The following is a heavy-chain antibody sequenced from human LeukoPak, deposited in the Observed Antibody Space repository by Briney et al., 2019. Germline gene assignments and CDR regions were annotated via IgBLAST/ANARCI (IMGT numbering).Heavy chain of an antibody. V-gene: IGHV3-48*03. CDR2: ITSTGTTF. CDR3: ARIYSSGRGNDALDI. CDR1: GFTFSSYQ. D-gene: IGHD6-19*01. Sequence: SGGSLRLSCAASGFTFSSYQMTWVRQAPGKGLQWVSYITSTGTTFHYADSVKGRFTISRDNANNSLFLQMNSLRAEDTAVYYCARIYSSGRGNDALDIWGQGTMVSVSS. J-gene: IGHJ3*02.